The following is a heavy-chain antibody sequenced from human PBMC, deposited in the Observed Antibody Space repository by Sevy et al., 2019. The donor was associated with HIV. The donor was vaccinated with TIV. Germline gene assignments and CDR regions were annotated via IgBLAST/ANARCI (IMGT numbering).Heavy chain of an antibody. D-gene: IGHD2-8*01. CDR3: INNRGFCTNGVCGEYFDY. J-gene: IGHJ4*02. Sequence: GGSLRLSCAASGFTFRDAWMTWVRQAPGKGLEWVGRIKSKTDGETTDYATPVKGRFTISRVYSKNTLYLQMNSLKTEDTALYYCINNRGFCTNGVCGEYFDYSGQGTLVTVSS. V-gene: IGHV3-15*01. CDR2: IKSKTDGETT. CDR1: GFTFRDAW.